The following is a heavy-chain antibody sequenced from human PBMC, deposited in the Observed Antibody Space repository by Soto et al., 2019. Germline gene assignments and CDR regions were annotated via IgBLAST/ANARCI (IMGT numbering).Heavy chain of an antibody. CDR3: ARDPYYQLPTD. V-gene: IGHV4-59*01. D-gene: IGHD2-2*01. Sequence: NPSETLSLTCTVSGDSISTYYWSWIRQPPGKGLEWIGYIYYNGATNYNPSLKSRVTISVDTSKNQFSLKLNSVTAADTAIYYCARDPYYQLPTDWGHGTLVTVSS. J-gene: IGHJ4*01. CDR2: IYYNGAT. CDR1: GDSISTYY.